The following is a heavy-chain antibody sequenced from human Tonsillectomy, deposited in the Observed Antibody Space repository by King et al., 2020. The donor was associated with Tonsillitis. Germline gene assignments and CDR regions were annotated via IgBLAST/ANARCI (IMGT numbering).Heavy chain of an antibody. Sequence: VQLVESGGGLVKPGGSLRLSCATSGFTFSTYSMSWVRQAPGKGLEWVSSITSSSNYISYADSVTGRFSISRDNAKNSLHLQMNGLRAEDTAMYYCATIFMASAGSSWGQGPLVPASP. CDR2: ITSSSNYI. CDR1: GFTFSTYS. J-gene: IGHJ5*02. D-gene: IGHD3-3*01. CDR3: ATIFMASAGSS. V-gene: IGHV3-21*01.